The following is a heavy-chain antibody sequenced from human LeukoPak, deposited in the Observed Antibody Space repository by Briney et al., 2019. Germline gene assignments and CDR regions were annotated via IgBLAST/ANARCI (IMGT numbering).Heavy chain of an antibody. Sequence: SETLSLTCTVSGGSISNYYWIWIRQPPGKGLEYIGYIYYTGNTNYNPSLKSRVTISVDTSKNQFSLKLTSVTAADTAVYYCVRSSLIAVAGTVYMDVWGKGTTVTVSS. CDR2: IYYTGNT. D-gene: IGHD6-19*01. CDR1: GGSISNYY. J-gene: IGHJ6*03. V-gene: IGHV4-59*08. CDR3: VRSSLIAVAGTVYMDV.